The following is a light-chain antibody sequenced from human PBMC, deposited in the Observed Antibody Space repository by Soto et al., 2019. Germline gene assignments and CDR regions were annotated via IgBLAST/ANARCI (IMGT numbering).Light chain of an antibody. J-gene: IGKJ1*01. V-gene: IGKV4-1*01. Sequence: DIVMTQSPDSLAVSLGERATINCKSSQSVLYSSNNENYLAWYQQKPGQPPKLLIYCASNRESGVPDRVSGSGSGTDFTLTISSLQAEDVAVYYCQQDYTIPWTFGQGTKVEIK. CDR1: QSVLYSSNNENY. CDR2: CAS. CDR3: QQDYTIPWT.